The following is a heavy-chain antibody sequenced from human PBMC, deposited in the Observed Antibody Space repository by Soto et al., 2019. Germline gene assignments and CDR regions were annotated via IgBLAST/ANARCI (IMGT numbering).Heavy chain of an antibody. CDR3: AGSSPLFY. V-gene: IGHV3-53*04. Sequence: EVQLVESGGGLVQPGGSLRLSCAASDFTVSSNYMSWVRQAPGKGLEWVSVIYSGGRTYYADSVKGRFTISTHNSKNTLYLQMNTLTAEATAVYYCAGSSPLFYWGQGTLVTVSS. CDR2: IYSGGRT. J-gene: IGHJ4*02. D-gene: IGHD6-13*01. CDR1: DFTVSSNY.